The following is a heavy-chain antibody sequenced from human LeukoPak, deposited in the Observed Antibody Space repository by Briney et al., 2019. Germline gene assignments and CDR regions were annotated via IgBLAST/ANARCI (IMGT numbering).Heavy chain of an antibody. V-gene: IGHV3-15*01. Sequence: GGSLRLSCAVSEFPFSKAWMSWVRLAPGKGLEWVGRIKSKTDGGTTDYAAPVKGRFTISRDDSKNTLYLQMNSLNTEDTAVYYCTSVGFGPYYFDNWGQGTLVAVSS. D-gene: IGHD3-10*01. J-gene: IGHJ4*02. CDR3: TSVGFGPYYFDN. CDR2: IKSKTDGGTT. CDR1: EFPFSKAW.